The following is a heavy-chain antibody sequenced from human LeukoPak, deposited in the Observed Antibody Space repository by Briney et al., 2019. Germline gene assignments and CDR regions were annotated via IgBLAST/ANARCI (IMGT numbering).Heavy chain of an antibody. V-gene: IGHV3-30*04. CDR1: GFTFSSYA. J-gene: IGHJ4*02. D-gene: IGHD6-19*01. Sequence: WGSLRRSGAASGFTFSSYARFWVRQDPGKGLEGVASIPFDGRFQYYGDSVKGRFTISRDNSKNTLYLQMNSLRSEDTAVYYCAREGWGGAKAGLDYWGQGTPVTVSS. CDR2: IPFDGRFQ. CDR3: AREGWGGAKAGLDY.